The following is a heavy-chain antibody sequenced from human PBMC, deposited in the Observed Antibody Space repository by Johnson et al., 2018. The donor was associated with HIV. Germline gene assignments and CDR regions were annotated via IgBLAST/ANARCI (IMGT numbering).Heavy chain of an antibody. CDR3: AREGGSYKDDAFDI. J-gene: IGHJ3*02. D-gene: IGHD1-26*01. Sequence: VQLVESGGGLVKPGGSLRLSCAASGFSFSDYYMSWIRQAPGKGLEWVSALYRSGSTYYVDSVKGRFTISRDNSKNTLHLQMNSLRAEDTALYYCAREGGSYKDDAFDIWGQGTVVTVSS. V-gene: IGHV3-66*01. CDR1: GFSFSDYY. CDR2: LYRSGST.